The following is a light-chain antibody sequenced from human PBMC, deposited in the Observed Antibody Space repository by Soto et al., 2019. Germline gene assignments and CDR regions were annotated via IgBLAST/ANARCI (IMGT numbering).Light chain of an antibody. Sequence: QSVLTQPPSVSGAPGQRVTISCTGSSSNIGAGYDVHWYQQLPGTAPKLLIYGNSNRPSGVPDRCSGSKSGTSASLAITGLQAEDEAEYYGQSDDSSLSGRVVFGGGTKLTVL. CDR3: QSDDSSLSGRVV. CDR1: SSNIGAGYD. CDR2: GNS. J-gene: IGLJ2*01. V-gene: IGLV1-40*01.